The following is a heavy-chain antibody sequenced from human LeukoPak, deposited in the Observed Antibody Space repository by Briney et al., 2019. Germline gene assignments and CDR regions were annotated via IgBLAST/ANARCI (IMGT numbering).Heavy chain of an antibody. V-gene: IGHV3-7*03. Sequence: GGSLRLSCAASGFTFSSYWMSWVRQAPGKGLEWVANIKQDGSEKYYVDSVKGRFTISRDNAKNSLYLQMNSLRAEDTAVYYCARDIAAPPIYSNYGVGMDVWGKGTTVTVSS. CDR2: IKQDGSEK. D-gene: IGHD4-11*01. CDR1: GFTFSSYW. CDR3: ARDIAAPPIYSNYGVGMDV. J-gene: IGHJ6*04.